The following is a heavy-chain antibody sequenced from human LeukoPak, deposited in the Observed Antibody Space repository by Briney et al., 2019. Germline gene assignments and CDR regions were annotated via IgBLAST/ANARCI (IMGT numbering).Heavy chain of an antibody. D-gene: IGHD2-8*01. Sequence: ASVKVSFKASGYTFTSYGISWVRQAPGQGLEWMGWISAYNGNTNYAQKLQGRVTMTTDTSASTAYMELRSLRPDDTAVYYCARARVEDIVLMVYARWFDPWGQGTLVTVSS. CDR3: ARARVEDIVLMVYARWFDP. J-gene: IGHJ5*02. CDR2: ISAYNGNT. CDR1: GYTFTSYG. V-gene: IGHV1-18*01.